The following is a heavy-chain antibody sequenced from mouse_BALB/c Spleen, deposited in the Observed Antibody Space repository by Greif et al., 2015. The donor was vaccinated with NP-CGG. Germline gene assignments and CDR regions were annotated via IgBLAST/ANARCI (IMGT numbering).Heavy chain of an antibody. Sequence: EVKVVESGGGLVKPGGSLKLSCAASGFTFSSYTMSWVRQTPEKRLEWVATISSGGSYTYYPDSVKGRFTISRDNAKNPLYLQMSSLKSEDTAMYYCTRDHFYAFDYWGQGTTLTVSS. CDR2: ISSGGSYT. CDR3: TRDHFYAFDY. J-gene: IGHJ2*01. CDR1: GFTFSSYT. D-gene: IGHD1-2*01. V-gene: IGHV5-6-4*01.